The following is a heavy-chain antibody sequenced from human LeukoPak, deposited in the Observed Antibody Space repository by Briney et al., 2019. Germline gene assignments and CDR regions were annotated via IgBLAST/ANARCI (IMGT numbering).Heavy chain of an antibody. V-gene: IGHV4-59*08. CDR3: ARQLYDSSGYPFDY. CDR2: IYHSGST. D-gene: IGHD3-22*01. Sequence: PSGTLSLTCTVSGASITTYYWSWIRQPPGKGLEWIGYIYHSGSTKYNPSLKSRVTISVDTSKNQFSLRLSSVTAADTAVYYCARQLYDSSGYPFDYWGQGTLVTVSS. CDR1: GASITTYY. J-gene: IGHJ4*02.